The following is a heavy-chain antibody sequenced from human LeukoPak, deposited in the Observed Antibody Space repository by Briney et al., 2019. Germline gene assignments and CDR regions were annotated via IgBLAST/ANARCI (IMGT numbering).Heavy chain of an antibody. Sequence: SVKVSCKASGGTFSSYTISWVRQAPGQGLEWMGRIIPILGIANYAQKFQGRVTITADKSTSTAYMELSSLRSEDTAVYYCAREKSYYDSSGYCDYWGQGTLVTVSS. J-gene: IGHJ4*02. CDR2: IIPILGIA. D-gene: IGHD3-22*01. CDR3: AREKSYYDSSGYCDY. CDR1: GGTFSSYT. V-gene: IGHV1-69*04.